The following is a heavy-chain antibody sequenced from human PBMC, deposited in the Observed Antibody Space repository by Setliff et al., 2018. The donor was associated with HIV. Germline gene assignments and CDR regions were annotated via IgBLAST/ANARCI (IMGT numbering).Heavy chain of an antibody. CDR1: GFNVEKSG. Sequence: SLKISCAASGFNVEKSGMHWIRQAPGKGLEWVAVMYYDGVTTYYADSVKGRFTISRDGSKNMIFLQMNSLRVDDTAVYYCARGRVLEWLLNHWGQGTRVTVSS. D-gene: IGHD3-3*01. CDR3: ARGRVLEWLLNH. CDR2: MYYDGVTT. J-gene: IGHJ4*02. V-gene: IGHV3-30*12.